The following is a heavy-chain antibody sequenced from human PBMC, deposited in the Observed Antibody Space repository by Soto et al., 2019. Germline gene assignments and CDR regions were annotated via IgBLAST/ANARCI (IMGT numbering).Heavy chain of an antibody. CDR3: ARLSSGAAYYYDSSGYYIPPPYFDY. V-gene: IGHV4-31*03. J-gene: IGHJ4*02. Sequence: PSETLSLTCTVSGGSISSGGYYWSWIRQHPGKGLEWIGYIYYSGSTYYNPSLKSRVTISVDTSKNQFSLKLSSVTAADTAVYYCARLSSGAAYYYDSSGYYIPPPYFDYWGQGTLVTVSS. D-gene: IGHD3-22*01. CDR2: IYYSGST. CDR1: GGSISSGGYY.